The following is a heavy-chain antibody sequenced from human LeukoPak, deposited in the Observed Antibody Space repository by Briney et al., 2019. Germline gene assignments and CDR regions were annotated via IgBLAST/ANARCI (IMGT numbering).Heavy chain of an antibody. CDR1: GITFSNYG. J-gene: IGHJ3*02. CDR3: ARHRNSGSHYRPDAFDI. D-gene: IGHD1-26*01. CDR2: IWYDGSNK. V-gene: IGHV3-33*01. Sequence: GGSLRLSCAASGITFSNYGMNWVRQAPGKGLEWVAVIWYDGSNKYYGDSVKGRFTISRDNSRNTLYLQMNSLRAEDTAVYFCARHRNSGSHYRPDAFDIWGQGTMVTVSS.